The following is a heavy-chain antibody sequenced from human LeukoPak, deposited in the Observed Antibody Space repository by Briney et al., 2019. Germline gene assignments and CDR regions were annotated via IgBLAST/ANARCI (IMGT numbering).Heavy chain of an antibody. V-gene: IGHV4-59*01. Sequence: SGTLSLTCTVSGGSISGYYWTWIRQPPGKGLEWIGYIYYSGSTKYNPSLKSRVTLSVDTSKNQFSLKLNSVTAADTAVYYCARESRDVETEGFDYWGQGTLVTVSS. J-gene: IGHJ4*02. CDR3: ARESRDVETEGFDY. D-gene: IGHD5-24*01. CDR2: IYYSGST. CDR1: GGSISGYY.